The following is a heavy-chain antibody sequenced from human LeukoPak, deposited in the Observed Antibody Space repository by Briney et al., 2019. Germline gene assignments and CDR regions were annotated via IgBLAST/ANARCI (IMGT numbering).Heavy chain of an antibody. D-gene: IGHD1-20*01. V-gene: IGHV1-69*05. CDR1: GYTFTSYD. CDR3: ASHLEYNWKGFDY. J-gene: IGHJ4*02. Sequence: SVKVSCKASGYTFTSYDINWVRQAPGQGLERMGGIIPIFGTVNYAQKFQGRVTITTDESTSTAYMELSSLRSEDTAVYYCASHLEYNWKGFDYWGQGTLVTVSS. CDR2: IIPIFGTV.